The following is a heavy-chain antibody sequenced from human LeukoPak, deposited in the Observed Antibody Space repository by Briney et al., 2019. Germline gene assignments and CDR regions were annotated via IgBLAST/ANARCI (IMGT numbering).Heavy chain of an antibody. V-gene: IGHV4-30-2*01. J-gene: IGHJ4*02. CDR2: IFHSGIT. Sequence: SETLSLTCAVSGGSISSAGYSWGWIRQPPGKGLEWIGYIFHSGITYFNPSLKSRVTISPDTSKNQFSLKLSSVTAADTAVYYCARDRGLIDYWGQGTLVTVSS. CDR1: GGSISSAGYS. CDR3: ARDRGLIDY.